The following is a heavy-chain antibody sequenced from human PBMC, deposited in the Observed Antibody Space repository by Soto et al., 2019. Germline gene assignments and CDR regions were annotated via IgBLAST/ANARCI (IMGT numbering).Heavy chain of an antibody. D-gene: IGHD2-15*01. CDR1: GFTFSSYS. Sequence: EVQLVESGGGLVQPGGSLRLSCAASGFTFSSYSMNWVRQAPGKGLEWVSYISSSSSTIYYADSVKGRFTISRDNAKNSLYLQMNSLRAEDTAVYYCARDDSCSGGSCYYYYYYGMDVWGQGTTVTVSS. V-gene: IGHV3-48*01. CDR2: ISSSSSTI. CDR3: ARDDSCSGGSCYYYYYYGMDV. J-gene: IGHJ6*02.